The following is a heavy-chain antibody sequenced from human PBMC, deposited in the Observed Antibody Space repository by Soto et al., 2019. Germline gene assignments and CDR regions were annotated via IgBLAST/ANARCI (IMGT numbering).Heavy chain of an antibody. V-gene: IGHV3-7*01. CDR1: GFSFSTYW. Sequence: TVGSLRLSCAASGFSFSTYWMDWFRQAPGNGLEWVANINQDGSEKHYVDSVKGRFTISRDNAKNSLYLQMSSLTAEDSALYYCSRSLDYWGQGTLVTVSS. J-gene: IGHJ4*02. CDR2: INQDGSEK. CDR3: SRSLDY.